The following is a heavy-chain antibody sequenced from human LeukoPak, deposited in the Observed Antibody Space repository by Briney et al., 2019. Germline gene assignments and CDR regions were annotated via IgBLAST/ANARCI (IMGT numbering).Heavy chain of an antibody. J-gene: IGHJ3*02. CDR3: SRDLDCTVTTCFDGDDGFDI. V-gene: IGHV3-21*05. CDR1: GFTFNNDS. Sequence: GGSLRLSCAASGFTFNNDSMRGVRQGQGKGGEGGADISKGRGYIYYPDSVKARFAISRDNANKPLYLQMNSLTAEDTPVYFCSRDLDCTVTTCFDGDDGFDIWGRGTMVTVSS. CDR2: ISKGRGYI. D-gene: IGHD2-8*02.